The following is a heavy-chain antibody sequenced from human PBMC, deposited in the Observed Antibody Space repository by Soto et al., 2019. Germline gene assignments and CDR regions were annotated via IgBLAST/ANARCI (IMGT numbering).Heavy chain of an antibody. J-gene: IGHJ4*02. Sequence: ASVKVSCKASGYTFTGHYIHWVRQAPEQGPEWMGKIGPESGATRYAQKFQGRVTMTRDMSITTVYMELNNLSPDDTAVYYCGRGRSGQIVVFYWGQGTPVTVSS. CDR1: GYTFTGHY. CDR3: GRGRSGQIVVFY. V-gene: IGHV1-2*02. CDR2: IGPESGAT. D-gene: IGHD1-26*01.